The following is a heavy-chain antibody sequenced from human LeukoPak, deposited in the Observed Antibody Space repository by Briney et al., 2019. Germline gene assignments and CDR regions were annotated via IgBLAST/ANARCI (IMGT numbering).Heavy chain of an antibody. CDR3: SRDGGTYYFDY. CDR1: GLTFINYE. Sequence: QPGGSLRLSCAASGLTFINYEMNWVRHAPGKGLEWLSYISSSGNTKYYADSVKRRFTISRDNAKNSLYLQMNSLRAEDTAVYYCSRDGGTYYFDYWGQGTLVTVSS. V-gene: IGHV3-48*03. D-gene: IGHD3-16*01. J-gene: IGHJ4*02. CDR2: ISSSGNTK.